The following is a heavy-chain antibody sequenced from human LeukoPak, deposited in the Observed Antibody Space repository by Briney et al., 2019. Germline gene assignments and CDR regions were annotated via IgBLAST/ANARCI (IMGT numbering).Heavy chain of an antibody. J-gene: IGHJ6*02. D-gene: IGHD6-13*01. V-gene: IGHV3-30*04. CDR3: ARDVGSWYEIVYYYYYYGMDV. CDR1: GFTFSDYA. CDR2: ISYDGSNK. Sequence: GRSLRLSCAASGFTFSDYAMHWVRQAPGKGLEWVAVISYDGSNKYYADSVKGRFTISRDNSKNTLYLQMNSLRAEDTAVYYCARDVGSWYEIVYYYYYYGMDVWGQGTTVTVSS.